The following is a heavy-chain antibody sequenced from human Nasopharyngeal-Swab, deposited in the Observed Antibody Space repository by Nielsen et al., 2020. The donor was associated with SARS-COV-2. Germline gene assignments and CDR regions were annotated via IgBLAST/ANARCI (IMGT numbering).Heavy chain of an antibody. D-gene: IGHD3-10*01. CDR2: TSYSGRT. Sequence: SDTLSLTCTVSGGSISSNTYFSSNRYFSGWVRQPPGTGLEWVGSTSYSGRTFYNPSLKTRVTITVDTSRSHFSLRLSSVTAADTAVYYCARETYYRSPVADYGGQGTLVTVSS. V-gene: IGHV4-39*02. CDR3: ARETYYRSPVADY. CDR1: GGSISSNTYFSSNRYF. J-gene: IGHJ4*02.